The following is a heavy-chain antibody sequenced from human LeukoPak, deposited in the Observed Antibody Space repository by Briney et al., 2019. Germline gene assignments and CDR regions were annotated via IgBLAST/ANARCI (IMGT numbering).Heavy chain of an antibody. Sequence: SDTLSLTCSVSGGSIRCYYWSWIRQPPGKGLEWIGYIYYSGSTNYNPSLKSRVTISVDTSKNQFSLKLSSVTAADTAVYYCARLADTVRGVMDYYYYYYMDVWGKGTTVTVSS. D-gene: IGHD3-10*01. CDR1: GGSIRCYY. J-gene: IGHJ6*03. CDR2: IYYSGST. CDR3: ARLADTVRGVMDYYYYYYMDV. V-gene: IGHV4-59*07.